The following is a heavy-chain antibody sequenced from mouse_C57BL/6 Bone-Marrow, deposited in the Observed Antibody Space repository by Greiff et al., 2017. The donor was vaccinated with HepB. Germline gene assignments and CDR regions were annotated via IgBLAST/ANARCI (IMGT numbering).Heavy chain of an antibody. V-gene: IGHV1-64*01. J-gene: IGHJ2*01. Sequence: VQLQQPGAELVKPGASVKLSCKASGYTFTSYWMHWVKQRPGQGLEWIGMIHPNSGSTNYNEKFKSKATLTVDKSSSTAYMQLSSLTSKDSAVYYCARYAPRGRNYFDYWGQGTTLTVSS. CDR1: GYTFTSYW. D-gene: IGHD2-14*01. CDR3: ARYAPRGRNYFDY. CDR2: IHPNSGST.